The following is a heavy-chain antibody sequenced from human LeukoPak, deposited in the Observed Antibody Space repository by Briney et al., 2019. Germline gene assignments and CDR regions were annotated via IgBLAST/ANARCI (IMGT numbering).Heavy chain of an antibody. CDR2: ISSSSSYI. Sequence: GGSLRPSCAASGFTFSSYSMNWVRQAPGKGLEWVSSISSSSSYIYYADSVKGRFTISRDNAKNSLYLQMNSLRAEDTAVYYCARVVPATAGGDYWGQGTLVTVSS. J-gene: IGHJ4*02. CDR3: ARVVPATAGGDY. CDR1: GFTFSSYS. D-gene: IGHD2-2*01. V-gene: IGHV3-21*01.